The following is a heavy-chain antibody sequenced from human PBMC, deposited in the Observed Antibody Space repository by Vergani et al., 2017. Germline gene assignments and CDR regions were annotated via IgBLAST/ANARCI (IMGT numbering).Heavy chain of an antibody. J-gene: IGHJ5*02. CDR3: ARDLRLLYNRFDP. CDR2: TWYEGNNK. CDR1: GFTFNQYG. D-gene: IGHD1-14*01. Sequence: QVQMVESGGGVVQRGRSLRLSCTASGFTFNQYGMHWVRQAPGKGLEWVAVTWYEGNNKQYADSVKGRFTISRDNSKSTMYLQMNSLRDEDTGVYYCARDLRLLYNRFDPWGQGTLVTVSS. V-gene: IGHV3-33*01.